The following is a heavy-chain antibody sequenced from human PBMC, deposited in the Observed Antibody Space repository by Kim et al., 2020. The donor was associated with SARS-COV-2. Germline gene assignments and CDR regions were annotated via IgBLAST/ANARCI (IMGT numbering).Heavy chain of an antibody. V-gene: IGHV4-59*08. D-gene: IGHD3-10*01. J-gene: IGHJ4*02. CDR3: SGTVRGANFDY. CDR2: IYYSGSA. Sequence: SETLSLTCSVSGVSISSYYWSWIRQPPGKGLEWIGYIYYSGSANYNPSLRSRVTISVDTTKNQFSLKPSSVTAADTAVYYCSGTVRGANFDYWGQGALVTVSS. CDR1: GVSISSYY.